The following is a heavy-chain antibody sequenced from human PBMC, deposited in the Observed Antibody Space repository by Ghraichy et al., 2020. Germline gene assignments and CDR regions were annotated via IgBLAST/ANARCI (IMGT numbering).Heavy chain of an antibody. CDR3: ARCRIYGSGSYQSYFDY. CDR2: IYYSGST. V-gene: IGHV4-31*03. D-gene: IGHD3-10*01. Sequence: SETLSLTCTVSGGSISSGGYYWSWIRQHPGKGLEWIGYIYYSGSTYYNPSLKSRVTISVDTSKNQFSLKLSSVTAADTAVYYCARCRIYGSGSYQSYFDYWGQGTLVTVSS. J-gene: IGHJ4*02. CDR1: GGSISSGGYY.